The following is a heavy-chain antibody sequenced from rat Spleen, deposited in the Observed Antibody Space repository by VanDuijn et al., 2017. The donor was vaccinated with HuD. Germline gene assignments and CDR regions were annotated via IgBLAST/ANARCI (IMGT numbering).Heavy chain of an antibody. V-gene: IGHV5-31*01. CDR3: TRMRHYFDY. CDR1: GFTFNYYW. J-gene: IGHJ2*01. CDR2: ITNASGGT. Sequence: EVQLVESGGGLVQPGRSLKLSCITSGFTFNYYWMTWIRQAPGKGLEWVASITNASGGTHYPDSVKGRFIISRDNAKSTLYLQMNSLRSEDTATYYCTRMRHYFDYWGQGVMVTVSS.